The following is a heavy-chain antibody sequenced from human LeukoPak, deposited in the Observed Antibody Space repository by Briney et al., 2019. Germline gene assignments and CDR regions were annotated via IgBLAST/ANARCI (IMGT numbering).Heavy chain of an antibody. CDR2: TYYRSKWYN. D-gene: IGHD5-18*01. V-gene: IGHV6-1*01. CDR3: ARDYKDTAMATGVFDY. Sequence: SQTLSLTCAISGDSVSSNSAAWNWIRQSPSRGLEWLGRTYYRSKWYNDYAVSVKSRITINPDTSKNQFSLQLNSVTPEDTAVYYCARDYKDTAMATGVFDYWGQGTLVTVSS. CDR1: GDSVSSNSAA. J-gene: IGHJ4*02.